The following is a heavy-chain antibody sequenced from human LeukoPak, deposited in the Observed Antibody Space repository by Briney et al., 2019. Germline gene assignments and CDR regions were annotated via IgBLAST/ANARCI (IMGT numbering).Heavy chain of an antibody. Sequence: PSETLSLTCTVSGGSISSSSYYWGWIRQPPGKGLEWIGSSFFYGGTTLYNPSLRSRVTISVDTSTNQFSLQLSSVTAADTAVYYCARAPLGLDDFWSGYYRARRGGGVFDYWGQGTLVTVSS. D-gene: IGHD3-3*01. CDR1: GGSISSSSYY. CDR2: SFFYGGTT. CDR3: ARAPLGLDDFWSGYYRARRGGGVFDY. V-gene: IGHV4-39*07. J-gene: IGHJ4*02.